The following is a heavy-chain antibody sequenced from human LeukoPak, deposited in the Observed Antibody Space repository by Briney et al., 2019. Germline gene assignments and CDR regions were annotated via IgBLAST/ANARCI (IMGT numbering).Heavy chain of an antibody. CDR1: GGSINSYY. V-gene: IGHV4-59*01. D-gene: IGHD3-3*01. J-gene: IGHJ4*02. CDR3: ARSYDTNFDY. Sequence: PSETLSLTCTVSGGSINSYYWSWIRQPPGKGLEWIGYIYFSGSTSYNPSLKSRVTISVDRSKNQFSLKLSSVAAADTAVYYCARSYDTNFDYWGQGTLVTVSS. CDR2: IYFSGST.